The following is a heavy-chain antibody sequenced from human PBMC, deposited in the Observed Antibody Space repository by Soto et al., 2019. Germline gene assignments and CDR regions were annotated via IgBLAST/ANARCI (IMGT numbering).Heavy chain of an antibody. Sequence: PSETLSLPCTVSGGSISSYYCSWIRQPPGKGLEWIGYIYYSGITNYNPSLKSRVTISVDTSKNQFSLKLSSVTAADTAVYYCARAPSTFDPLGQGTLVTVCS. CDR3: ARAPSTFDP. CDR1: GGSISSYY. V-gene: IGHV4-59*01. CDR2: IYYSGIT. J-gene: IGHJ5*02.